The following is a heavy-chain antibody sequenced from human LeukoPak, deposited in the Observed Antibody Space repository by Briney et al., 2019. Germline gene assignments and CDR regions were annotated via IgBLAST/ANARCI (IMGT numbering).Heavy chain of an antibody. CDR1: GFTFSSYA. Sequence: GGSLRLSCADSGFTFSSYAMSWVRQAPGKGLEWVSAISGSGGSTYYADSVKGRFTISRDNSKNTLYLQMNSLRAEDTAVYYCAKFPPGSYYYGMDVWGQGTTVTVSS. CDR3: AKFPPGSYYYGMDV. V-gene: IGHV3-23*01. D-gene: IGHD3-10*01. J-gene: IGHJ6*02. CDR2: ISGSGGST.